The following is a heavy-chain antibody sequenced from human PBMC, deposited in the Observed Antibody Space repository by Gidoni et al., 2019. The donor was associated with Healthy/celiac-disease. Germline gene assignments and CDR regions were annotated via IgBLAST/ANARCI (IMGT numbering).Heavy chain of an antibody. J-gene: IGHJ4*02. CDR1: AGPISSYS. D-gene: IGHD6-13*01. CDR3: ARAEYSSRWSQFDY. V-gene: IGHV4-4*07. CDR2: IYTSGST. Sequence: QVQLQESAPGLVKPSETLALPCTVSAGPISSYSWLWIRQPAWKGLEWIGRIYTSGSTTDNPSLRSRGSMSVDTSKNQFSLKLSSVTAADTAVYYCARAEYSSRWSQFDYWGQGTLVTVSS.